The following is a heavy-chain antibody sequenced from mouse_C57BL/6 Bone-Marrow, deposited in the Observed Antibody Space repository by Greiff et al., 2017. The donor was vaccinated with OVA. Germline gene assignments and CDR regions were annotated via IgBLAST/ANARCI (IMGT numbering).Heavy chain of an antibody. CDR3: ARSPLLLRYAMDY. Sequence: QVHVKQPGAELVMPGASVKLSCKASGYTFTSYWMHWVKQRPGQGLEWIGEIDPSDSYTNYNQKFKGKSTLTVDKSSSTAYMQLSSLTSEDSAVYYCARSPLLLRYAMDYWGQGTSVTVSS. D-gene: IGHD1-1*01. V-gene: IGHV1-69*01. CDR1: GYTFTSYW. J-gene: IGHJ4*01. CDR2: IDPSDSYT.